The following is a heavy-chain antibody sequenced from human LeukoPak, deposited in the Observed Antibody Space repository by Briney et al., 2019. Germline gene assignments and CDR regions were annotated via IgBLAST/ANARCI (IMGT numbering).Heavy chain of an antibody. D-gene: IGHD2-2*01. Sequence: ASVKVSCKASGYTFTSYGISWVRQAPGQGLEWMGWMNPNSGNTGYAQKFQGRVTMTRNTSISTAYMELSSLRSEDTAVYYCARGSAFYCSSTSCYRNNWFDPWGQGTLVTVSS. V-gene: IGHV1-8*02. CDR2: MNPNSGNT. CDR1: GYTFTSYG. CDR3: ARGSAFYCSSTSCYRNNWFDP. J-gene: IGHJ5*02.